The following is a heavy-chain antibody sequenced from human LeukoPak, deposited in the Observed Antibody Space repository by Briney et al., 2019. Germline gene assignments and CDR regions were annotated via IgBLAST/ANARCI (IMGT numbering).Heavy chain of an antibody. CDR2: INPSGGST. CDR1: GYTFTSYY. V-gene: IGHV1-46*01. CDR3: ARDGDYYDSSGSSWNY. D-gene: IGHD3-22*01. J-gene: IGHJ4*02. Sequence: ASVKVSCKASGYTFTSYYMHWVRQAPGQGLEWMGIINPSGGSTSYAQKFQGRVTMTRDTSTSTVYMELSSLRSEDMAVYYCARDGDYYDSSGSSWNYWGQGTLVAVSS.